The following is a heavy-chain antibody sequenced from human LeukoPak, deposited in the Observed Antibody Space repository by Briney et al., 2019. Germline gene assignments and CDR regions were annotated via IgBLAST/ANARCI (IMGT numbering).Heavy chain of an antibody. Sequence: SVKVSCKASGGTFSSYAISWVRQAPGQGLEWMGGIIPIFGTVNYAQKFQGRVTITADKSTSTAYMELSSLRSEDTAVYYCARVAPYCSSTSCYFNYWGQGTLVTVSS. CDR3: ARVAPYCSSTSCYFNY. CDR2: IIPIFGTV. V-gene: IGHV1-69*06. D-gene: IGHD2-2*01. CDR1: GGTFSSYA. J-gene: IGHJ4*02.